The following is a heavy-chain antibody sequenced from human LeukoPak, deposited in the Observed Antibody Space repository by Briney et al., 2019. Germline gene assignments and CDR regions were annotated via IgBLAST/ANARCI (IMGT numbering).Heavy chain of an antibody. D-gene: IGHD1-1*01. CDR1: GGSISSSSYY. CDR2: IYYSGST. V-gene: IGHV4-39*01. Sequence: PSETLSLTCTVSGGSISSSSYYWGWIRQPPGKGLEWIGSIYYSGSTYYNPSLKSRVTISVDTSKNQFSLKLSSVTAADTAVYYCARRTGYYYYMDVWGKGTTVTISS. J-gene: IGHJ6*03. CDR3: ARRTGYYYYMDV.